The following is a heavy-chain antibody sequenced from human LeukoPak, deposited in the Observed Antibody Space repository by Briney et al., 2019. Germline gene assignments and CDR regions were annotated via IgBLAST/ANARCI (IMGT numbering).Heavy chain of an antibody. Sequence: GGSLRLSCAASGFTFSTYSMNWVRQAPGKGLEWVSYIDTSGTTIYYADSVKGRFTISRDNAKNSLYLQMNSLRAEDTAVYYCARDWEQLAEFDYWGQGTLVTVSS. CDR1: GFTFSTYS. CDR3: ARDWEQLAEFDY. D-gene: IGHD6-6*01. V-gene: IGHV3-48*01. CDR2: IDTSGTTI. J-gene: IGHJ4*02.